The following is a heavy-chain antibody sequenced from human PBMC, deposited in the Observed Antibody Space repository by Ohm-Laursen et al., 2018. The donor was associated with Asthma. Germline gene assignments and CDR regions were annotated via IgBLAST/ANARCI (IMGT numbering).Heavy chain of an antibody. CDR3: ARDSDYGGNFEFDY. V-gene: IGHV3-30*03. CDR2: ISYDGSNK. D-gene: IGHD4-23*01. J-gene: IGHJ4*02. Sequence: SLRLSCAASGFTFSTYWMHWVRQAPGKGLEWVAVISYDGSNKYYADSVKGRFTISRDNSKNTLYLQMNSLRAEDTAVYYCARDSDYGGNFEFDYWGQGTLVTVSS. CDR1: GFTFSTYW.